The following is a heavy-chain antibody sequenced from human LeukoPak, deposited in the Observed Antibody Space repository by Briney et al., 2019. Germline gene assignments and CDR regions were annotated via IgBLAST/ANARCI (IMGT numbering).Heavy chain of an antibody. V-gene: IGHV3-23*01. CDR3: ARGSSLDY. D-gene: IGHD6-13*01. J-gene: IGHJ4*02. CDR2: ISGSGGNT. Sequence: GGSLRLSCAASGFTFSSYAMSWVRQAPGKGLEWVSAISGSGGNTYYADSVKGRFTISRDNAKNSLYLQMNSLRAEDTALYYCARGSSLDYWGQGTLVTVSS. CDR1: GFTFSSYA.